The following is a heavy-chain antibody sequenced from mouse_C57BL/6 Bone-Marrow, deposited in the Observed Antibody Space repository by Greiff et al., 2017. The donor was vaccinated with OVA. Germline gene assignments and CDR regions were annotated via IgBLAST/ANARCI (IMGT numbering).Heavy chain of an antibody. CDR3: ARQHYGSSPLYWYFDV. Sequence: DVMLVESGGDLVKPGGSLKLSCAASGFTFSSYGMSWVRQTPDKRLEWVATISSGGSYTYYPDSVKGRFTISRDNAKNTLYLQMSSLKSEDTAMYYCARQHYGSSPLYWYFDVWGTGTTVTVSS. D-gene: IGHD1-1*01. V-gene: IGHV5-6*02. J-gene: IGHJ1*03. CDR1: GFTFSSYG. CDR2: ISSGGSYT.